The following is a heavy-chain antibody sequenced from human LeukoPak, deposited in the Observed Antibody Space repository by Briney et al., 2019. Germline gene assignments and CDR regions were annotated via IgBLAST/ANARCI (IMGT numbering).Heavy chain of an antibody. CDR1: GGSFSGYY. CDR3: ARVSVVVTALFDY. D-gene: IGHD2-21*02. V-gene: IGHV4-34*01. J-gene: IGHJ4*02. CDR2: INHSGSN. Sequence: SETLSLTCAVYGGSFSGYYWSWIRQPPGKGLEWIGEINHSGSNNYNPSLKSRVTISVDTSKNQFSLKLSSVTAADTAVYYCARVSVVVTALFDYWGQGTLVTVSS.